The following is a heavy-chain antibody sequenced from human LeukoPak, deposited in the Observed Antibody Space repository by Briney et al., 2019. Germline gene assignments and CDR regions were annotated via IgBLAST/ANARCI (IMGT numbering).Heavy chain of an antibody. CDR3: ARVGIWFGEFRGYFDY. Sequence: QPGGSLRLSCAASGFTFDDYAMHWVRQAPGKGLEWVSAISGSGGSTYYADSVKGRFTISRDNSKNTLYLQMNSLRAEDTAVYYCARVGIWFGEFRGYFDYWGQGTLVTVSS. CDR2: ISGSGGST. V-gene: IGHV3-23*01. D-gene: IGHD3-10*01. CDR1: GFTFDDYA. J-gene: IGHJ4*02.